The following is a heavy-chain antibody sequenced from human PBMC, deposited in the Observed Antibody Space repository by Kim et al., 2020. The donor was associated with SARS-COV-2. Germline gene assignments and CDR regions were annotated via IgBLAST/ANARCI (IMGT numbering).Heavy chain of an antibody. CDR1: GFTFSSYG. CDR3: AKGTNILTGYYGGGFDY. V-gene: IGHV3-30*18. D-gene: IGHD3-9*01. J-gene: IGHJ4*02. Sequence: GGSLRLSCAASGFTFSSYGMHWVRQAPGKGLEWVAVISYDGSNKYYADSVKGRFTISRDNSKNTLYLQMNSLRAEDTAVYYCAKGTNILTGYYGGGFDYWGQGTLVTVSS. CDR2: ISYDGSNK.